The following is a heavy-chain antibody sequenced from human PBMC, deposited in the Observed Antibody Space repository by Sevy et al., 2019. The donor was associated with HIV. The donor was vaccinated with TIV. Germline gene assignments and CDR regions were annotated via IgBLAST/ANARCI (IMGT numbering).Heavy chain of an antibody. J-gene: IGHJ4*02. CDR3: AGENAWGRGYS. Sequence: SETLSLTCTVSGGSITSLYWNWIRQPPGKGLEWIANIYYNGHINYNPSLKSRVTLSLDTSKNQFSLRLSAVTAADTAMYYCAGENAWGRGYSWGQRTLVTVSS. D-gene: IGHD1-26*01. CDR1: GGSITSLY. CDR2: IYYNGHI. V-gene: IGHV4-59*08.